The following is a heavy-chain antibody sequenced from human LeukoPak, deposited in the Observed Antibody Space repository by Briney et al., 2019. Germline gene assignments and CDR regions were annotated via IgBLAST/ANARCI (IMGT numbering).Heavy chain of an antibody. J-gene: IGHJ4*02. Sequence: GGSLRLSCAASGFTFSSYAMSWVRQAPGKGLEWVAITSYDGSNKYYADSVKGRFTISRDNSKNSLYLQMNSLRAEDTAVYFCATRYRDLGLYGDYFDFWGQGALVTVSS. CDR3: ATRYRDLGLYGDYFDF. D-gene: IGHD5-18*01. CDR1: GFTFSSYA. V-gene: IGHV3-30-3*01. CDR2: TSYDGSNK.